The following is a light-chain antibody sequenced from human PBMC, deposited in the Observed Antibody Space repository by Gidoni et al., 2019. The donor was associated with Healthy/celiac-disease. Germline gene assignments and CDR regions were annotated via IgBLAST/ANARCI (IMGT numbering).Light chain of an antibody. CDR1: SSDVGGYNY. Sequence: SSLPQPPSASGSPGQSVTISCTGTSSDVGGYNYVSWYQQHPGKAPKLMIYEVSKRPSGVPDRFSGSKSGNTASLTVSGLQAEDEADYYCSSYAGSNNPGVFGTGTKVTVL. CDR3: SSYAGSNNPGV. V-gene: IGLV2-8*01. J-gene: IGLJ1*01. CDR2: EVS.